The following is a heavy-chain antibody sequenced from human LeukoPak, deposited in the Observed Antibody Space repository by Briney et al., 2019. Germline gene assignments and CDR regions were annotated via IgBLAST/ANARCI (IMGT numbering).Heavy chain of an antibody. J-gene: IGHJ3*02. Sequence: PSETLSLTCTVSGGSISSYYWSWIRQPPGKGLEWIGYIYYSGSTNYNPSLKSRVTISVDTSKNQFSLKLSSVTAADTAAYYCARGPDYDVLTTSFTVRVGAFDNWGQGTMVTVSS. CDR1: GGSISSYY. CDR3: ARGPDYDVLTTSFTVRVGAFDN. V-gene: IGHV4-59*01. CDR2: IYYSGST. D-gene: IGHD3-9*01.